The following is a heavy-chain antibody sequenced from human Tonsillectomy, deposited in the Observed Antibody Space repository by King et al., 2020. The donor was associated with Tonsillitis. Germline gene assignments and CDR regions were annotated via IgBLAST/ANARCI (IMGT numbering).Heavy chain of an antibody. CDR2: IYPGDSDT. J-gene: IGHJ3*02. D-gene: IGHD6-13*01. V-gene: IGHV5-51*01. Sequence: VQLVESGAEVKKPGESLKISCKGSGYSFNIYWIGWVRQMPGKGLEWMGVIYPGDSDTRYSPSFQGQVTISADKSISTAYLPWSSLKASDTAMYYCARLRDIAVAGMGAFDIWGQGTLVTVSS. CDR1: GYSFNIYW. CDR3: ARLRDIAVAGMGAFDI.